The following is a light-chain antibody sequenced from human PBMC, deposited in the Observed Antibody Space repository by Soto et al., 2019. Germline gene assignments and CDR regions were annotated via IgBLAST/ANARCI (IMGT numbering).Light chain of an antibody. Sequence: EIVLTQSPGTLSLSPGERATLSCRASQSVTSTYLAWYQQKPGQAPRLLIYGASSRATGIPVRFSGSGSGTDFTLTISRLEPEDFAVYYCHQYGSSPPFTFGPGTKVDIK. V-gene: IGKV3-20*01. CDR3: HQYGSSPPFT. J-gene: IGKJ3*01. CDR1: QSVTSTY. CDR2: GAS.